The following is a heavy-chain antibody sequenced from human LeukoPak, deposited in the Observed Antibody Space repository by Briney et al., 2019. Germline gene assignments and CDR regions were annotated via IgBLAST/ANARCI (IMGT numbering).Heavy chain of an antibody. Sequence: GGSLRLSCAASGFTFSNYAMSWVRQAPGKGLEWVSGISGSGGSTYYADSVKGRFTISRDISKNTLYLQLNSLRAEDTAVYYCASLIAAAGTADYWGQGTLVTVSS. D-gene: IGHD6-13*01. CDR1: GFTFSNYA. CDR2: ISGSGGST. V-gene: IGHV3-23*01. J-gene: IGHJ4*02. CDR3: ASLIAAAGTADY.